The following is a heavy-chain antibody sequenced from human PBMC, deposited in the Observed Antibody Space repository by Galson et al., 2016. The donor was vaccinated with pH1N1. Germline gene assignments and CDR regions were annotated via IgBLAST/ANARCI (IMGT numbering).Heavy chain of an antibody. J-gene: IGHJ4*02. CDR2: VKSEANGGTT. V-gene: IGHV3-15*01. CDR1: GLTFRNGW. Sequence: SLRLSCAASGLTFRNGWMSWVRQAPGKGLEWVGRVKSEANGGTTDYAAPARGRFIISRNDSENTVFLQINRLKIEDPSVYFCTTEGQRYGAFWGQGTLVAVSS. D-gene: IGHD3-10*01. CDR3: TTEGQRYGAF.